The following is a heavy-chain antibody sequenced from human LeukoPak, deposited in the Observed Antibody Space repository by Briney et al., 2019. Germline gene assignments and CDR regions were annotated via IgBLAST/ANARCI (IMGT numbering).Heavy chain of an antibody. D-gene: IGHD6-13*01. V-gene: IGHV4-61*01. CDR3: ARDVWYSSSWYSKVGGELTGKEYCYYYGMDV. CDR1: GGSVSSGSYY. J-gene: IGHJ6*02. CDR2: IYYSGST. Sequence: SETLSLTCTVSGGSVSSGSYYWSWIRQPPGKGLEWIGYIYYSGSTNYNPSLKSRVTISVDTSKNQFSLKLSSVTAADTAVYYCARDVWYSSSWYSKVGGELTGKEYCYYYGMDVWGQGTTVTVSS.